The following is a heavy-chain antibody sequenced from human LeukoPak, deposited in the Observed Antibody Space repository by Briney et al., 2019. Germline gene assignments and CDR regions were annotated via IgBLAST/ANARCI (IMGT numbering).Heavy chain of an antibody. J-gene: IGHJ4*02. CDR2: IYYSGST. Sequence: PSETLSLTCTVSGGSISSYYWSWIRQPPGKGLEWIGYIYYSGSTNYNPSLKSRVTISVDTSKNQFSLKLSSVTAADTAVYYCARYYDFWRMDYWGQGTLVTVSS. CDR3: ARYYDFWRMDY. CDR1: GGSISSYY. V-gene: IGHV4-59*08. D-gene: IGHD3-3*01.